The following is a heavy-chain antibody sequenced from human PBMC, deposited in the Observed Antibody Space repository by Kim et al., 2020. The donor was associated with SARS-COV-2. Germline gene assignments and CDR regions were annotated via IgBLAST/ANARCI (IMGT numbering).Heavy chain of an antibody. J-gene: IGHJ3*02. CDR2: ISAYNGNT. CDR1: GYTFTSYG. D-gene: IGHD5-18*01. V-gene: IGHV1-18*01. Sequence: ASVKVSCKASGYTFTSYGISWVRQAPGQGLEWMGWISAYNGNTNYAQKLQGRVTMTTDTSTSTAYMELRSLRSDDTAVYYCARAYTAMVTLAHAFDIWGQGTMVTVSS. CDR3: ARAYTAMVTLAHAFDI.